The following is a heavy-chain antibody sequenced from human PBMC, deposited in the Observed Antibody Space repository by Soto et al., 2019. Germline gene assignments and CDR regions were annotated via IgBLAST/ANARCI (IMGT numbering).Heavy chain of an antibody. V-gene: IGHV4-39*01. CDR2: IYYSGTT. D-gene: IGHD6-19*01. CDR1: GGSISSTSYY. CDR3: VRQAEYSSGPFDY. Sequence: QLQLQESGPGLVKPSETLSLTCTVSGGSISSTSYYWGWIRQPPGKGLEWIGSIYYSGTTYYNPSLKTRVTISVDTSKNQVSLKLSFVTAADTAVYYCVRQAEYSSGPFDYLGQGTLGTVAS. J-gene: IGHJ4*02.